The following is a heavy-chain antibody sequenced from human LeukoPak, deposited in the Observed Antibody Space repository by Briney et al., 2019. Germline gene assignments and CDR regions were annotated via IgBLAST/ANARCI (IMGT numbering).Heavy chain of an antibody. CDR2: INHSGST. D-gene: IGHD2-15*01. Sequence: SETLSLTCAVYGGSFSGYYWSWLRQPPGKGLEWIGEINHSGSTNYNQSLKSRVTISVDTSKNQFSLKLSSVTAADTAVYYCARGRGYCSGGSCSRPPSYYYYYMDVWGKGTTVTVSS. CDR3: ARGRGYCSGGSCSRPPSYYYYYMDV. V-gene: IGHV4-34*01. J-gene: IGHJ6*03. CDR1: GGSFSGYY.